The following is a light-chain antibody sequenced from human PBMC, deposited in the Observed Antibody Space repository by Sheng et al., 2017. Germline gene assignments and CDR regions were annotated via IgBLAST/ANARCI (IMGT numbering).Light chain of an antibody. V-gene: IGLV1-47*01. J-gene: IGLJ2*01. Sequence: QSVLTQPPSASGTPGQKVTISCSGSDSNIGSNHVYWYQQFSGSAPKLLILRSSKRPSGVPDRFSGSYSGPSASLDISGLRSDDEATYYCSTWDNRLNAVVFGGGTKVTVL. CDR1: DSNIGSNH. CDR3: STWDNRLNAVV. CDR2: RSS.